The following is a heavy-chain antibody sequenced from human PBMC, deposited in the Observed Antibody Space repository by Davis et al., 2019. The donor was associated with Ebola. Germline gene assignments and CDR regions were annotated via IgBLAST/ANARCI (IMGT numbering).Heavy chain of an antibody. J-gene: IGHJ4*02. V-gene: IGHV4-61*01. D-gene: IGHD3-22*01. Sequence: SETLSLTCTVSGGSVNSGSYYWSWIRQPPGKGLEWIGYIYYSGSTNYNPSLKSRVTISVDTSKNQFSLKLSSVTAADTAVYYCARELWLLPFDYWGQGTLVTVSS. CDR1: GGSVNSGSYY. CDR3: ARELWLLPFDY. CDR2: IYYSGST.